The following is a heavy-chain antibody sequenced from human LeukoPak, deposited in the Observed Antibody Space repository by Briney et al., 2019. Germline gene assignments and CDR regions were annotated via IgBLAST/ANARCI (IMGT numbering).Heavy chain of an antibody. J-gene: IGHJ4*02. D-gene: IGHD3-22*01. V-gene: IGHV3-21*01. CDR1: GFTFSSYS. CDR2: ISTRSNYI. CDR3: AKVAGPYYYDSSGYYSADY. Sequence: GGSLRLSCAASGFTFSSYSINWVRQAPGKGLEWVSSISTRSNYIYYADSVKGRFTISRDNSKNTLYLQMNSLRAEDTAVYYCAKVAGPYYYDSSGYYSADYWGQGTLVTVSS.